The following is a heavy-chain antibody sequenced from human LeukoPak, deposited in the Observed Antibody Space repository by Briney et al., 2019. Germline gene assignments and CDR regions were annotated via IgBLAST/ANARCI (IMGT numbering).Heavy chain of an antibody. J-gene: IGHJ1*01. Sequence: GGSLRLSCAASGFTFSSYAMSWVCQAPGKGLEWVSVISGSGGSTYYADSVKGRFTISRDNSKNTLFLQMNSLRAEDTAVYYCAKDPSVGGTAEYFQHWGQGTLVTVSS. CDR1: GFTFSSYA. CDR2: ISGSGGST. CDR3: AKDPSVGGTAEYFQH. D-gene: IGHD1-26*01. V-gene: IGHV3-23*01.